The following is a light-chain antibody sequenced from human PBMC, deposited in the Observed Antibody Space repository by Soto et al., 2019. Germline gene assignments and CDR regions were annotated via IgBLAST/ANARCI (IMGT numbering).Light chain of an antibody. Sequence: QSALTQPASVSGSPGQSITISCTGTSSDVGSYNLVSWYKQHPGKAPKLMIYEVSERPSGVSNRFSGSKSGNTASLTISGLQAEDEADYYCCSYAGSSPYVFGTGTKLTVL. CDR2: EVS. CDR1: SSDVGSYNL. CDR3: CSYAGSSPYV. J-gene: IGLJ1*01. V-gene: IGLV2-23*02.